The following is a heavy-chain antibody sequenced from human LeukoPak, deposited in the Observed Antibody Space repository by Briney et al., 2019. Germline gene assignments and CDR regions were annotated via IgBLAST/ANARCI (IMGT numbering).Heavy chain of an antibody. D-gene: IGHD1-14*01. Sequence: GGSLRLSRAVSGFSFDNCAMTWVRQAPGKGLEWVSSIVGDASKLYYADSVKGRFTISSDGSRNMLFLHMSRLRAEDTAIYYCARQPYNYYYLDVWGKGTTVTVSS. CDR3: ARQPYNYYYLDV. J-gene: IGHJ6*03. CDR2: IVGDASKL. V-gene: IGHV3-23*01. CDR1: GFSFDNCA.